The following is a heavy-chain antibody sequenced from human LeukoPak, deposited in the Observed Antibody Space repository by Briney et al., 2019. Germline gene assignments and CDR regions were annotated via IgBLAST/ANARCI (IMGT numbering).Heavy chain of an antibody. J-gene: IGHJ4*02. Sequence: ASVKVSCKASGYTFTSYGISWVRQAPGQGLEWTGWISAYNGNTNYAQKLQGRVTMTTDTSTSTAYMELRSLRSDDTAVYYCARALLYYYDSSGYTPGDYWGQGTLVTVSS. CDR3: ARALLYYYDSSGYTPGDY. CDR1: GYTFTSYG. CDR2: ISAYNGNT. D-gene: IGHD3-22*01. V-gene: IGHV1-18*01.